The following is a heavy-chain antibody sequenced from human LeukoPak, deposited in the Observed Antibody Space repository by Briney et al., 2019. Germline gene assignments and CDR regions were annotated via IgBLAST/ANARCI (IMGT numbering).Heavy chain of an antibody. D-gene: IGHD2-2*01. CDR1: GGSISSSSYY. CDR3: AIGLGYCSSTSCDGSNWFDP. CDR2: IYYSGST. Sequence: SETLSLTCTVSGGSISSSSYYWGWIRQPPGKGLEWIGSIYYSGSTYYNPSPKSRVTISVDTSKNQFSLKLSSVTAADTAVYYCAIGLGYCSSTSCDGSNWFDPWGQGTLVTVSS. V-gene: IGHV4-39*07. J-gene: IGHJ5*02.